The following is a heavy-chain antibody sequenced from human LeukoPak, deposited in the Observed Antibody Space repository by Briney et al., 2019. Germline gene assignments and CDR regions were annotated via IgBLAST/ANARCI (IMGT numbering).Heavy chain of an antibody. J-gene: IGHJ5*02. CDR2: INPNSGGT. CDR1: GYTFTGYY. Sequence: ASVKVSCTASGYTFTGYYMHWVRQAPGQGLEWMGWINPNSGGTNYAQKFQGRVTMTRDTSISTAYMELSRLRSDDTAVYYCAREGGYCSSTSCLTYNWFDPWGQGTLVTVSS. V-gene: IGHV1-2*02. CDR3: AREGGYCSSTSCLTYNWFDP. D-gene: IGHD2-2*01.